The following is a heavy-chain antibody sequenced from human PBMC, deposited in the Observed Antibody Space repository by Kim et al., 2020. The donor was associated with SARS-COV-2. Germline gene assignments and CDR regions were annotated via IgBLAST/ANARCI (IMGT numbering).Heavy chain of an antibody. CDR2: ISYDGSNK. CDR3: ARDRIAAAEGMGMDV. V-gene: IGHV3-30*04. D-gene: IGHD6-13*01. J-gene: IGHJ6*02. CDR1: GFTFSSYA. Sequence: GGSLRLSCAASGFTFSSYAMHWVRQAPGKGLEWVAVISYDGSNKYYADSVKGRFTISRDNSKNTLYLQMNSLRAEDTAVYYCARDRIAAAEGMGMDVWGQGTTVTVSS.